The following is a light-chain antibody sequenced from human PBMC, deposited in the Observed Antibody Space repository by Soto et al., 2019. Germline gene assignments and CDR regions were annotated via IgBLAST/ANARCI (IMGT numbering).Light chain of an antibody. Sequence: EVVLTQSPVTLSLSPGERATLSCRASQTVSNNYLAWYQQKPGQAPRLLIFGSSDRSTGIPGSFSGSGSWTDFTLTISSLEPEDCAVYYCQQYGSSPPYTFGQGTKLEIK. J-gene: IGKJ2*01. CDR1: QTVSNNY. CDR2: GSS. CDR3: QQYGSSPPYT. V-gene: IGKV3-20*01.